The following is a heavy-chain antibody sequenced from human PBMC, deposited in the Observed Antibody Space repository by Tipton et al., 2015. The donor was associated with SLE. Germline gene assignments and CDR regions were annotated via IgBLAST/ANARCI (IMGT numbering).Heavy chain of an antibody. CDR2: IYYSGST. V-gene: IGHV4-39*07. CDR1: GGSISSSSYY. Sequence: TLSLTCTVSGGSISSSSYYWGWIRQPPGKGLEWIGSIYYSGSTYYNPSLKSRVTISVDTSKNQLSLKLSSVTAADTAVYYCARSPFIPEWFDPWGQGTLVTVSS. D-gene: IGHD1-14*01. CDR3: ARSPFIPEWFDP. J-gene: IGHJ5*02.